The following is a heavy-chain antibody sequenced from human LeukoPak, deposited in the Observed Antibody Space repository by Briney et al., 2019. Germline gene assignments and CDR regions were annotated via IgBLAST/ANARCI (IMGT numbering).Heavy chain of an antibody. D-gene: IGHD3-10*01. CDR3: ARGPYGSGSLDP. V-gene: IGHV1-18*01. CDR2: ISAYNGNT. CDR1: GYTFTSYG. J-gene: IGHJ5*02. Sequence: ASVKVSCKASGYTFTSYGISWVRQAPGQGLEWMGWISAYNGNTNYAQKLQGRVTMTRDTSTSTVYMELSSLRSEDTAVYYCARGPYGSGSLDPWGQGTLVTVSS.